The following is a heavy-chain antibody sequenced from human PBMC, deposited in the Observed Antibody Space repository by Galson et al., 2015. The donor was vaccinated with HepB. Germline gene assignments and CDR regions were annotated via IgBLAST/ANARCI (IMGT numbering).Heavy chain of an antibody. D-gene: IGHD2-2*02. CDR1: GGTFSSYA. CDR2: IIPILGIA. V-gene: IGHV1-69*10. J-gene: IGHJ5*02. Sequence: SVKVSCKASGGTFSSYAISWVRQAPGQGLEWMGGIIPILGIANYAQKFQGRVTITADKSTSTAYMELSSLRSEDTAVYYCARGGYCSSTSCYIPNWFDPWGQGTLVTVSS. CDR3: ARGGYCSSTSCYIPNWFDP.